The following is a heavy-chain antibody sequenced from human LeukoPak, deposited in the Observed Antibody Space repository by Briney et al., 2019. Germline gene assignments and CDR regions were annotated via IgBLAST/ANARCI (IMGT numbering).Heavy chain of an antibody. CDR3: AXXQPEDSSGYQFDP. CDR1: GGTFSSYA. V-gene: IGHV1-46*01. CDR2: INPRGGST. D-gene: IGHD3-22*01. J-gene: IGHJ5*01. Sequence: ASVKVSCKASGGTFSSYAISWVRQAPGQGLEWMGIINPRGGSTSYAQKFQGRVTMTRDMSTSTVYMDLSSLRSEDTAVDYGAXXQPEDSSGYQFDPWGQGTLVTVSS.